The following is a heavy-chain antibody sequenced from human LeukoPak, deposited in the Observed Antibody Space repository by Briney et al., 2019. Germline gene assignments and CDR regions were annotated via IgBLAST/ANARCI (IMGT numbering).Heavy chain of an antibody. CDR2: ISWNSGSI. V-gene: IGHV3-9*01. Sequence: GGSLRLSCAASGFTFDDYAMHWVRQAPGKGLEWVSGISWNSGSIGYADSVKGRFTISRDNAKNSLYLQMNSLRAEDTALYYCAKDFKTTTSGAFDIWGQGTMVTVSS. D-gene: IGHD4-11*01. CDR3: AKDFKTTTSGAFDI. CDR1: GFTFDDYA. J-gene: IGHJ3*02.